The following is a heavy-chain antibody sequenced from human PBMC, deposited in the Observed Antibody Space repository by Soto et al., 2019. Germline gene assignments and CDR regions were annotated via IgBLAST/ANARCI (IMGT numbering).Heavy chain of an antibody. CDR2: IWYDGSNK. D-gene: IGHD3-22*01. Sequence: GGSLRLSCAASGFTFSSYGMHWVRQAPGKGLEWVAVIWYDGSNKYYADSVKGRLTISRDNSKNTLYLEMNSLRAEDTAVYYCARENYYDSSGYPPAEAFDIWGQGTMVTVS. CDR1: GFTFSSYG. CDR3: ARENYYDSSGYPPAEAFDI. J-gene: IGHJ3*02. V-gene: IGHV3-33*01.